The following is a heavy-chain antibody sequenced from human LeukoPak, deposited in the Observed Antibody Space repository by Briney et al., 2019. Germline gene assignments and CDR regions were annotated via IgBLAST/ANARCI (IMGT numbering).Heavy chain of an antibody. Sequence: GGSLRLSCTASGFTFSNYAMSWVRQAPGKGLEWVSVIYSGGSTYYADSVKGRFAISRDNSKNTLYLQMNSLRAEDAAVYYCARDRRRYCSGGSCYSLYYYYGMDVWGQGTTVTVSS. D-gene: IGHD2-15*01. CDR3: ARDRRRYCSGGSCYSLYYYYGMDV. V-gene: IGHV3-66*01. CDR2: IYSGGST. CDR1: GFTFSNYA. J-gene: IGHJ6*02.